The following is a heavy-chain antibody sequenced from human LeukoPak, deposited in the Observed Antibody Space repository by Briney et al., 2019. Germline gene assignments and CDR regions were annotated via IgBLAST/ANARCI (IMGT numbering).Heavy chain of an antibody. J-gene: IGHJ6*02. CDR1: GGSIKNYY. V-gene: IGHV4-59*01. CDR2: VYYTGTT. Sequence: SETLSLTCALSGGSIKNYYWSWTRQPLGKGLEWIGYVYYTGTTSYNPSLNSRVTISVETSKNHFSLTLNSVTAADTAVYHCSRKSDPYYHYGLDFWGQGTTVIVSS. CDR3: SRKSDPYYHYGLDF.